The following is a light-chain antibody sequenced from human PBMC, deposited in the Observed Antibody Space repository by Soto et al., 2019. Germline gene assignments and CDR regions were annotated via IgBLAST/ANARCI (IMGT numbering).Light chain of an antibody. V-gene: IGKV3-20*01. CDR1: QSVSSN. Sequence: EIVMTQSPASRSLSPGERATLSCMASQSVSSNLAWYQQKPGQAPRLLIYGASTRATGIPDRFSGSGSGTDFTLTISRLEPEDSAVYYCQQYSRAPITFGQGTRLEIK. J-gene: IGKJ5*01. CDR2: GAS. CDR3: QQYSRAPIT.